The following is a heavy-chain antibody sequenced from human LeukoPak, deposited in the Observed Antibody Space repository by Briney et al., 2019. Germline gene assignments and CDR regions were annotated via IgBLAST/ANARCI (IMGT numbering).Heavy chain of an antibody. Sequence: LAGGSLRLSCAASGFTFSTHDMHWLRQATGKGLEGVSAIGTAGDTYYPGSVKGRFTVSREDCKNSLYLQMNSLRAGDTAVYYCARRYGSNYGPLAFWGQGTLVTVSS. V-gene: IGHV3-13*01. J-gene: IGHJ4*02. CDR2: IGTAGDT. CDR1: GFTFSTHD. CDR3: ARRYGSNYGPLAF. D-gene: IGHD5-18*01.